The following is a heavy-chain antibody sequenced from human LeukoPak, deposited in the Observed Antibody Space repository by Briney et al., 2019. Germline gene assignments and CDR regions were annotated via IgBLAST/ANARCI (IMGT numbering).Heavy chain of an antibody. J-gene: IGHJ4*02. Sequence: GGSLRLSCGASGFTFSGYWMHWVRQIPGKGLVAVARINSDGDTTTYADSVEGRFTISRDNGQNTLYLQMNSLRVEDTGVYYCAKDAYYDSSGHFDYWGQGTLVTVSS. CDR1: GFTFSGYW. D-gene: IGHD3-22*01. CDR2: INSDGDTT. CDR3: AKDAYYDSSGHFDY. V-gene: IGHV3-74*01.